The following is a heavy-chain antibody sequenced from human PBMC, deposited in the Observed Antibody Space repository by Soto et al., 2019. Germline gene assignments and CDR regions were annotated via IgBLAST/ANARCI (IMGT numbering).Heavy chain of an antibody. J-gene: IGHJ5*02. D-gene: IGHD1-1*01. CDR2: IYATGTT. Sequence: PSETLSLSCTVSGASISCFCWSGIRKSAGKGLEWIGRIYATGTTDYNPSLKSRVMMSVDASKKQFSLKGRSVTAADTAVYYCVRDGTKTLRDWFDPWGQGISVTVSS. V-gene: IGHV4-4*07. CDR3: VRDGTKTLRDWFDP. CDR1: GASISCFC.